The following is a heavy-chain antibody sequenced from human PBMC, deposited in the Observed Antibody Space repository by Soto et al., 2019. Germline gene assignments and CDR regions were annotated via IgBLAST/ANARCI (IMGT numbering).Heavy chain of an antibody. CDR3: TKLWGYYFES. J-gene: IGHJ4*02. CDR2: IFTRGTA. D-gene: IGHD3-22*01. CDR1: GFSVNDNY. Sequence: GVLRLSYTASGFSVNDNYMAWFRQAPGKSPEWVAVIFTRGTAHYADSVTGRFTFSRDNSKRTLNLQLNNLRAEDTAVYYCTKLWGYYFESWGQGILVTVS. V-gene: IGHV3-53*01.